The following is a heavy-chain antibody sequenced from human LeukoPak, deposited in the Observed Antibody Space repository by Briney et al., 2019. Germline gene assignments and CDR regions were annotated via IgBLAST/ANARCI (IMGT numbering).Heavy chain of an antibody. CDR2: INPNSGGT. D-gene: IGHD6-13*01. CDR1: GYTFTGYY. V-gene: IGHV1-2*02. J-gene: IGHJ5*02. CDR3: ARERSSWRRDWSDP. Sequence: ASVKVSCKASGYTFTGYYMHWVRQAPGQGLEWMGWINPNSGGTNYAQKFQGRVTMTRDTSISTAYMELSRLRSDDTAVYYCARERSSWRRDWSDPWGQGTLVTVSS.